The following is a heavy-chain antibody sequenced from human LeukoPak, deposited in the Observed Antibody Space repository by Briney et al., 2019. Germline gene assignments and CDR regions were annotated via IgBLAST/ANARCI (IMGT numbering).Heavy chain of an antibody. V-gene: IGHV3-23*01. CDR1: GFTFSNSA. CDR2: LSVSGITT. Sequence: GGPLRLSCAASGFTFSNSAMSWVRQAPGKGLEWVSTLSVSGITTYYADSVKGRCTISRDNSKNTLYLQMHRLRAEDTAVYYCAKGIYSSGWSYFDYWGHGTLLTVSS. CDR3: AKGIYSSGWSYFDY. D-gene: IGHD6-19*01. J-gene: IGHJ4*01.